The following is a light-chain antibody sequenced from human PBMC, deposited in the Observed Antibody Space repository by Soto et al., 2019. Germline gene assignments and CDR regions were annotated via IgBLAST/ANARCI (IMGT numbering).Light chain of an antibody. CDR2: GAS. CDR3: QQYNNWPLT. J-gene: IGKJ4*01. Sequence: SPGERATLSCRASQSVSSNLAWYQQKPGQAPRLLIYGASTRATGIPARFSGSGSGTEFTLTISSLQSEDFAVYYCQQYNNWPLTFGGGTKVEIK. V-gene: IGKV3D-15*01. CDR1: QSVSSN.